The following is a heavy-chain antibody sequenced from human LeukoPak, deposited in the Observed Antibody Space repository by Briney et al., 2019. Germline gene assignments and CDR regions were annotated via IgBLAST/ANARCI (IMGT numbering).Heavy chain of an antibody. J-gene: IGHJ4*02. D-gene: IGHD5-24*01. CDR3: AKDQKMATILPLDY. CDR1: GFTFSSYG. Sequence: GGSLRLSCAASGFTFSSYGMHWVRQAPGKGLEWVAVISYDGSNKYYADSVKGRFTISRDNSKNTLYLQMNSLRAEDTAVYYCAKDQKMATILPLDYWGQGTLVTVSS. CDR2: ISYDGSNK. V-gene: IGHV3-30*18.